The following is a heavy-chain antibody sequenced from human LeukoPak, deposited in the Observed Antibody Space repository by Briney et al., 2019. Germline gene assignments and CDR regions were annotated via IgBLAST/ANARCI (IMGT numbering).Heavy chain of an antibody. J-gene: IGHJ5*02. V-gene: IGHV4-30-4*08. CDR1: GGSISSGDYY. CDR2: IYYSGST. D-gene: IGHD6-19*01. CDR3: AGVVLMAVAGTSPRINWFDP. Sequence: SETLSLTCTVSGGSISSGDYYWSWIRQPPGKGLEWIGYIYYSGSTYYNPSLKSRVTISVDTSNNQFSLQLSSVPAADTAVYYCAGVVLMAVAGTSPRINWFDPGGQGTLVTVSS.